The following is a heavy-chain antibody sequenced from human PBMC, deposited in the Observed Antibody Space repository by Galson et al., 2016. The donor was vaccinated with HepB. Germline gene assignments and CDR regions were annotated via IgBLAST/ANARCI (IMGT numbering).Heavy chain of an antibody. Sequence: SETLSLTCAISIGSINNYSWSWMRLSPGRGLEWMGFIHWTGKTNYHPSLQTRLRISADTSRNQVSMTLASPTTADTAIYYCVRGDDSTGYGDYWGQGILVTVSS. J-gene: IGHJ4*02. CDR3: VRGDDSTGYGDY. CDR2: IHWTGKT. V-gene: IGHV4-59*01. CDR1: IGSINNYS. D-gene: IGHD3-22*01.